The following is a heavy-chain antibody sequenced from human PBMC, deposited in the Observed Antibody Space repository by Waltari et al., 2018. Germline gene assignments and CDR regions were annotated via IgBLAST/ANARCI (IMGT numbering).Heavy chain of an antibody. CDR2: INTDSGDT. D-gene: IGHD2-2*01. Sequence: QVQLVQSGAEVKKPGASVTVSCESSGYTFTGYSLHWVRQAPGQGLEWMGWINTDSGDTNFAQKFQGRVTMTRDTSINTAYMELKRLRSDDTAVYYCSRGDCTSATCYAGKDYWGQGTLVTVSS. CDR1: GYTFTGYS. CDR3: SRGDCTSATCYAGKDY. J-gene: IGHJ4*02. V-gene: IGHV1-2*02.